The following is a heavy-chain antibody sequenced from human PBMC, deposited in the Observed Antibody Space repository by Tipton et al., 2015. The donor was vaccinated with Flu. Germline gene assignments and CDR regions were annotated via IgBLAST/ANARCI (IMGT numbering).Heavy chain of an antibody. CDR3: ARAGNNYYGMDV. Sequence: QLVQSGGGLIQPGGSLRLSCATSGFTVSSNHMSWVRQAPGKRPECVSVIYRGGNTYYADSVKGRFTISRDNSKDTLYLQMNSLRAEDTAVYYCARAGNNYYGMDVWGQGTTVTVPS. V-gene: IGHV3-53*01. D-gene: IGHD1/OR15-1a*01. J-gene: IGHJ6*02. CDR2: IYRGGNT. CDR1: GFTVSSNH.